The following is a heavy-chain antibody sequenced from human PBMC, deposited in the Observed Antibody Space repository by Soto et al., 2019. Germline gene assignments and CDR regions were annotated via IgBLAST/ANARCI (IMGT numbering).Heavy chain of an antibody. J-gene: IGHJ6*02. Sequence: QVQLQESGPGLVKPSGTLSLTCAVSGGSISSSNWWSWVRQPPGKGLEWIGEIYHSGSTNYNPSRKSRVTISVDQSKNQFSLKLSSVTAADTAVYYCARAGRGYCSGGSCYSGLHGMDVWGQGTTVTVSS. CDR3: ARAGRGYCSGGSCYSGLHGMDV. CDR2: IYHSGST. CDR1: GGSISSSNW. D-gene: IGHD2-15*01. V-gene: IGHV4-4*02.